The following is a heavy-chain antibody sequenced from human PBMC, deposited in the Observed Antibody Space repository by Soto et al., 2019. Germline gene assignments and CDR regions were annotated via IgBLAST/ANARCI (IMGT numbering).Heavy chain of an antibody. D-gene: IGHD3-10*01. CDR2: ISYDGSNK. CDR3: AKKVNSGSGSQYFDY. J-gene: IGHJ4*02. CDR1: GFTFSSYG. V-gene: IGHV3-30*18. Sequence: QLGGSLRLSCAASGFTFSSYGMHWVRQAPGKGLEWVAVISYDGSNKYYADSVKGRFTISRDNSKNTLYLQMNSLRAEDTAIYYCAKKVNSGSGSQYFDYFGQGTLVTVSS.